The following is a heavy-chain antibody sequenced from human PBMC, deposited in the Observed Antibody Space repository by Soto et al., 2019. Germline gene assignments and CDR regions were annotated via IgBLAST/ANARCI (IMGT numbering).Heavy chain of an antibody. Sequence: SETLSLTCAVYGGSFCGYYWSWIRQPPGKGLEWIGEINHSGSTNYNPSLKSRVTISVDTSKNQFSLKLSSVTAADTAVYYCARFIGIAAAGSSFDYWGQGTLVTVSS. CDR1: GGSFCGYY. CDR3: ARFIGIAAAGSSFDY. D-gene: IGHD6-13*01. J-gene: IGHJ4*02. CDR2: INHSGST. V-gene: IGHV4-34*01.